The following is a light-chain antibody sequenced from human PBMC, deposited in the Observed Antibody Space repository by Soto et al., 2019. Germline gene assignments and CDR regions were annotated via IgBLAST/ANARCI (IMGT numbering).Light chain of an antibody. Sequence: EIVLTQSPATLSVSPGERVTLSCRASQNVSTYLAWYQQKPGQVPRLLIYDASDRATGIPARFSGSGSGTDFTLTISSPEPEDSAVYYCQQRTNWLTFGPGTKVDIK. V-gene: IGKV3-11*01. CDR3: QQRTNWLT. J-gene: IGKJ3*01. CDR1: QNVSTY. CDR2: DAS.